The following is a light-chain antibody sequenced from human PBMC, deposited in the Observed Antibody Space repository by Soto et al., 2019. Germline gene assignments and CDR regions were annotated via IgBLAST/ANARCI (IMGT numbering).Light chain of an antibody. V-gene: IGKV3-15*01. CDR2: GAS. CDR1: QSVSNN. J-gene: IGKJ4*01. Sequence: EIVMTQSPATLSVSPGERATLSCRASQSVSNNLAWYQQKPGQSPRLLIYGASTRATGIPARFSGSGSGTDFTLTISSLQSEDFAFYYCQQYNNWPLLFGGGTKVEIK. CDR3: QQYNNWPLL.